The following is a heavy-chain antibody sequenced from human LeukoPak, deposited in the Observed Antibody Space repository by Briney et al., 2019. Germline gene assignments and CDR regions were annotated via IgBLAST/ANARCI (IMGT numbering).Heavy chain of an antibody. V-gene: IGHV3-48*01. Sequence: GGSLRLSCAASGFTFNIYSMTWVRQAPGKGLEWISYLSRDTTAIYYADCVKGRFTISRDNAKNSLYLQMNSLRAEATSMYYCARSGWYDDFDYLGQGTLVTVSS. CDR1: GFTFNIYS. CDR2: LSRDTTAI. J-gene: IGHJ4*02. D-gene: IGHD6-19*01. CDR3: ARSGWYDDFDY.